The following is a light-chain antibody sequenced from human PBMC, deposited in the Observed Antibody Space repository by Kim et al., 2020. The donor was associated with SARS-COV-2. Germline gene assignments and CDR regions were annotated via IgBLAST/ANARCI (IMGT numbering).Light chain of an antibody. J-gene: IGKJ1*01. CDR1: QSVSSNY. CDR2: GAS. Sequence: EIVLTQSPGTLSLSPGERATLSYRASQSVSSNYLAWYQQNSGQAPRLLIYGASRRATGIPDRFSGSGSGTDFTLTISRLEPEDFAVYYCQQYGTSPWTFGQGTKVEIK. CDR3: QQYGTSPWT. V-gene: IGKV3-20*01.